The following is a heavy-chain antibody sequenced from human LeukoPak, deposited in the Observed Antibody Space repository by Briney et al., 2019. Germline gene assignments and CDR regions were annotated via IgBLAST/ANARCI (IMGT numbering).Heavy chain of an antibody. V-gene: IGHV3-30*04. Sequence: PGRSLRLSCAASGFTFSSYAMHWVRQAPGKGLEWVAVISYDGSNKYYADSVKGRFTISRDNSKNTLYLQMNSLRAEDTAVYYCARDGLAAAGTIVFYYYYYMDVWGKGTTVTVSS. CDR3: ARDGLAAAGTIVFYYYYYMDV. CDR1: GFTFSSYA. J-gene: IGHJ6*03. D-gene: IGHD6-13*01. CDR2: ISYDGSNK.